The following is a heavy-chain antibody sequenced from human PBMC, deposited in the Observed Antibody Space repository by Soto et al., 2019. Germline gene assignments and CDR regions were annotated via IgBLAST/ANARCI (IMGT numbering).Heavy chain of an antibody. CDR1: GGSISSSSYY. CDR3: ARHSWIGGVGATNPSGYYYSGMDV. D-gene: IGHD1-26*01. CDR2: IYYSGST. Sequence: QLQLQESGPGLVKPSETLSLTCTVSGGSISSSSYYWGWIRQPPGKGLEWIGSIYYSGSTYYNPSLKTRDTLSADKSKNQFTLKLSSLTAADTAVYYCARHSWIGGVGATNPSGYYYSGMDVWGQGTTVTVSS. V-gene: IGHV4-39*01. J-gene: IGHJ6*02.